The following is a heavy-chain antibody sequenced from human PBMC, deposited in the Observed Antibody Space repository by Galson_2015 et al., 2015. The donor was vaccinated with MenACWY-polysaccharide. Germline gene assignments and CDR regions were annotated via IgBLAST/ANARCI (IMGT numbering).Heavy chain of an antibody. CDR3: ARDCSNARCYADF. J-gene: IGHJ4*02. V-gene: IGHV3-7*01. CDR2: IKQGGSQK. CDR1: GFTFSSYW. D-gene: IGHD2-2*01. Sequence: SLRLSCAASGFTFSSYWMSWVRQAPGKGLELVANIKQGGSQKYYVDSVKGRFTISRDNAKNSLYLQMNSLRAEDTAIYYCARDCSNARCYADFWGQGTLVTVSS.